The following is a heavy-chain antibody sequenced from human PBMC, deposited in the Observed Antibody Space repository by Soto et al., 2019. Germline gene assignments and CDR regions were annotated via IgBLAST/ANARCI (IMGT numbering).Heavy chain of an antibody. CDR1: GGSFSGYY. CDR3: ARANIGAAGTVYF. D-gene: IGHD6-13*01. V-gene: IGHV4-34*01. J-gene: IGHJ4*02. Sequence: SETLSLTCAVYGGSFSGYYWSWIRQPPGKGLEWIGEINHSESTNYNPSLKSRVTISVDTSKNQFSLKLSSVTTADTAMYYCARANIGAAGTVYFWGQGTLVTVSS. CDR2: INHSEST.